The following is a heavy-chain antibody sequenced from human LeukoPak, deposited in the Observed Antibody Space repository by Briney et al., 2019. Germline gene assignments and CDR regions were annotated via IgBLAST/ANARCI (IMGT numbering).Heavy chain of an antibody. J-gene: IGHJ5*02. V-gene: IGHV1-46*01. CDR2: INPSGGST. D-gene: IGHD3-22*01. Sequence: GASVKVSCKASGYTFTSYYMHWVRQAPGQGLGWMGIINPSGGSTSYAQKFQGRVTMTRDTSTSTVYMELSSLRSEDTAVYYCARDQKVVTDYCDSSGFDPWGQGTLVTVSS. CDR1: GYTFTSYY. CDR3: ARDQKVVTDYCDSSGFDP.